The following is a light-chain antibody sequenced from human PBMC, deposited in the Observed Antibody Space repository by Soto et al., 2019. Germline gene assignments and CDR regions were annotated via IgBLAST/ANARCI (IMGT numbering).Light chain of an antibody. Sequence: HSALAEHTSLSGSPGPSITISCTGTSSDVGGYNYVSWYQQHPGKAPKLMIYEVSNRPSGVSNRFSGSKSGNTASLTISGLQAEDEADYYCSSFTSSSTFVLGTGTKVTVL. CDR1: SSDVGGYNY. J-gene: IGLJ1*01. CDR2: EVS. CDR3: SSFTSSSTFV. V-gene: IGLV2-14*01.